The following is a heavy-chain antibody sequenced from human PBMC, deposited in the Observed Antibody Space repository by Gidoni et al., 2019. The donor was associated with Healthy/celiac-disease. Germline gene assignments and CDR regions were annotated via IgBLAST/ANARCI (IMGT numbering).Heavy chain of an antibody. CDR1: GFTFSSYA. V-gene: IGHV3-23*01. CDR3: AKKIQYSGYGGAAFDI. CDR2: ISGSGGST. D-gene: IGHD5-12*01. J-gene: IGHJ3*02. Sequence: EVQLLESGGGLVQPGGSLRLSCAASGFTFSSYAMSWVRQAPGKGLEWVSAISGSGGSTYYADSVKGRFTISRDNSKNTLYLQMNSLRAEDTAVYYCAKKIQYSGYGGAAFDIWGQGTMVTVSS.